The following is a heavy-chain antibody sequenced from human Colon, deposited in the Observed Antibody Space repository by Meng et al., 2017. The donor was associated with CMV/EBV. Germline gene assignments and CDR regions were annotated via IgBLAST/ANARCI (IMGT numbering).Heavy chain of an antibody. V-gene: IGHV3-30-3*01. D-gene: IGHD2/OR15-2a*01. Sequence: GESLKISCVASGIPIGGYSMHWVRQAPGKGLEWLASKSSEGTIESYADSVKGRFFISRDHSKSSVYLQMNSLRSDDTAVYYCARDRPGGIEYWGQGTVVTVSS. CDR3: ARDRPGGIEY. J-gene: IGHJ4*02. CDR2: KSSEGTIE. CDR1: GIPIGGYS.